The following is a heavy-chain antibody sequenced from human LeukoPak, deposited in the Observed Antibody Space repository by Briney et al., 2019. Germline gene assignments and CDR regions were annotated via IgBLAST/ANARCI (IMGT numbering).Heavy chain of an antibody. J-gene: IGHJ4*02. CDR2: VISNGGST. Sequence: GRARGMEMKWVSSVISNGGSTYHADSVRGRFTISRDNSKNTLYLQMNSLRAEDTAIYYCARGGRGLTVAGRRGIDYWGQGSLVIVSS. D-gene: IGHD6-19*01. V-gene: IGHV3-23*01. CDR3: ARGGRGLTVAGRRGIDY.